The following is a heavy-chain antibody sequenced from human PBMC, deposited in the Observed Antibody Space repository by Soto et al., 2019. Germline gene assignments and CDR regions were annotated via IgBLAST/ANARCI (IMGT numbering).Heavy chain of an antibody. CDR3: ARTGYYERGFHY. CDR2: ISAYNGNT. V-gene: IGHV1-18*01. D-gene: IGHD3-10*02. J-gene: IGHJ4*02. CDR1: GYTFTSYG. Sequence: ASVKVSCKASGYTFTSYGISWVRQAPGQGLEWMGWISAYNGNTNYAQKFQGWVTMTRDTSISTAYMELSRLRSDDTAVYYCARTGYYERGFHYWGQGTLVTVSS.